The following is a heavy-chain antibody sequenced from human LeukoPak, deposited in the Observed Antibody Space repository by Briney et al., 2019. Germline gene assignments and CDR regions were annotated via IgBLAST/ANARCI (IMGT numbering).Heavy chain of an antibody. J-gene: IGHJ4*02. V-gene: IGHV3-21*01. CDR1: GFTFSRNW. Sequence: GGSLRLSCADSGFTFSRNWMSWVRQAPGKGLEWVSSISTGSSYIYYADSLKGRFTISRDNAKNSLYLQMNSLRAEDTAVYYCARGVAAPGETIRVRYFDFWGQGTLVTVSS. CDR3: ARGVAAPGETIRVRYFDF. CDR2: ISTGSSYI. D-gene: IGHD2-15*01.